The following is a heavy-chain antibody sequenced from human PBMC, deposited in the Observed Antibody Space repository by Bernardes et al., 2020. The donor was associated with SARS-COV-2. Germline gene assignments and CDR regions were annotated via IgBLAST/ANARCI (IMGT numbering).Heavy chain of an antibody. V-gene: IGHV4-59*01. D-gene: IGHD3-22*01. J-gene: IGHJ4*02. Sequence: TLSLTCTVSVVSIIGYYLSWIRHPPVKGLEWIGSLYYSGSSNYNPSLKSRVSISIDTSKNQFSLKLSSVSAADTAVYYCARDNLLGEYDTTGYAFDYWGQGTLVTVSS. CDR1: VVSIIGYY. CDR3: ARDNLLGEYDTTGYAFDY. CDR2: LYYSGSS.